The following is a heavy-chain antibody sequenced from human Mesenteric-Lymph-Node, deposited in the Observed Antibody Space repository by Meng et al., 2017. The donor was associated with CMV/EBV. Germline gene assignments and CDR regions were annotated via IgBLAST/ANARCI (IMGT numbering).Heavy chain of an antibody. J-gene: IGHJ1*01. Sequence: GESLKISCAASGFTFSSYWMHWVRQVPGKGLVWVSRINSDGSITSHADSVKGRFTISRDNSKNTLYLQMNSLRAEDTAVYYCAKTHSGSYYVRAEYFQHWGQGTLVTVSS. CDR3: AKTHSGSYYVRAEYFQH. CDR1: GFTFSSYW. V-gene: IGHV3-74*01. CDR2: INSDGSIT. D-gene: IGHD1-26*01.